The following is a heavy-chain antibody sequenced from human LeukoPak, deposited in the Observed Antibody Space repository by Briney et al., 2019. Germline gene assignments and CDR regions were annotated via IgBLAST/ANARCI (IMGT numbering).Heavy chain of an antibody. CDR3: AREGDYYGSGSYDY. CDR2: IYTSGST. CDR1: GGSISSYY. D-gene: IGHD3-10*01. J-gene: IGHJ4*02. Sequence: SETLSLTCTVSGGSISSYYWSWIPQPAGKGLEWIGRIYTSGSTNYNPSLKSRVTMSVDTSKNQFSLKLSSVTAADTAVYYCAREGDYYGSGSYDYWGQGTLVSVSS. V-gene: IGHV4-4*07.